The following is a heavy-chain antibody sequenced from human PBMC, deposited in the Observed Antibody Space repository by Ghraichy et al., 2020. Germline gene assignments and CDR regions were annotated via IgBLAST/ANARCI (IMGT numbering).Heavy chain of an antibody. J-gene: IGHJ4*02. D-gene: IGHD6-19*01. V-gene: IGHV3-23*01. Sequence: GGSLRLSCAASGFTFSSFALSWVRQAPGKGLEWVSSIIGSGGSTYYADSVKGRYTISRDNSKNTLYLEMHSLRAEDTAVYYCAKVGYSSGSYPFYFDYWGQGTLVTVSS. CDR1: GFTFSSFA. CDR2: IIGSGGST. CDR3: AKVGYSSGSYPFYFDY.